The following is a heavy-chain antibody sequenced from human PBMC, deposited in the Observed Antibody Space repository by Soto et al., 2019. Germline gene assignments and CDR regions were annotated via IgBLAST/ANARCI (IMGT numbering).Heavy chain of an antibody. V-gene: IGHV4-31*03. Sequence: QVQLQESGPGLVKPSQTLSLTCTVSVGSISSGGYYWSWIRQHPGKGLAWIGYIYYSGSTYYNPSLKSRVTISVDTSKSQFSLKLSSVTAADTAVYYCARGEMATSRAYGYFDYWGQGTLVTVSS. CDR1: VGSISSGGYY. CDR3: ARGEMATSRAYGYFDY. D-gene: IGHD5-12*01. CDR2: IYYSGST. J-gene: IGHJ4*02.